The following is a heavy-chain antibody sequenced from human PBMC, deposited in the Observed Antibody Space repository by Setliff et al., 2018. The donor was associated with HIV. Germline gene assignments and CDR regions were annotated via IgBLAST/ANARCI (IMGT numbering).Heavy chain of an antibody. CDR3: ARDPPDGYSFLDC. Sequence: ASVKVSCKASGFIFTDYQIHWVRQAPGQGLEWLGRFNPNSGVTNSPQKFQGRVTMTRDTSINTAYMELSRLRSDDTAVYYCARDPPDGYSFLDCWGQGTLVTVSS. D-gene: IGHD4-4*01. V-gene: IGHV1-2*06. CDR1: GFIFTDYQ. CDR2: FNPNSGVT. J-gene: IGHJ4*02.